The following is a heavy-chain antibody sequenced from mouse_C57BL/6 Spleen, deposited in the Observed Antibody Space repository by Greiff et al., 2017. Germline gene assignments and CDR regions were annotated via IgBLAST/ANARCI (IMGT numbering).Heavy chain of an antibody. CDR3: ARIGYDYDDVFAY. J-gene: IGHJ3*01. V-gene: IGHV1-84*01. Sequence: QVQLQQSGPELVKPGASVKITCKASGYTFTDYYINWVKQRPGQGLEWIGWIFPGSGSTKSNEKFKGKATLTVDTSSSTAYMELHSLTSEDSAVYFCARIGYDYDDVFAYWGQGTLVTVSA. D-gene: IGHD2-4*01. CDR2: IFPGSGST. CDR1: GYTFTDYY.